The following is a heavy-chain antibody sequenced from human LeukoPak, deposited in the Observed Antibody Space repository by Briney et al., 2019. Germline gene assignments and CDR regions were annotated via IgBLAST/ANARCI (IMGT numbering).Heavy chain of an antibody. D-gene: IGHD3-22*01. CDR3: ARESGSEWYYYDS. J-gene: IGHJ4*02. Sequence: GASVKESCKASGYTFTGYYMHWVRQAPGQGLEWMGRINPNSGGTNYAQKFQGRVTMTRDTSISTAYMELSRLRSDDTAVYYCARESGSEWYYYDSWGQGTLVTVSS. CDR2: INPNSGGT. V-gene: IGHV1-2*06. CDR1: GYTFTGYY.